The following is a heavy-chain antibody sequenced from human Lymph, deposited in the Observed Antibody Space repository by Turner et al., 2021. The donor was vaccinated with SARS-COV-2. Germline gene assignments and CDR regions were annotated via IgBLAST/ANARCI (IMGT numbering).Heavy chain of an antibody. CDR2: IYYRGST. CDR3: ARETVNNWVDP. J-gene: IGHJ5*02. Sequence: QVQLQESGPSLVKPLATLSLTCTVSGGSMNSNYWSWIRQPPGKRLEWIGYIYYRGSTNYNPSLESRVTISVDTSRNQFSLNRTSVTAADTAIYYCARETVNNWVDPWGQGTLVTVSS. D-gene: IGHD2-21*02. V-gene: IGHV4-59*01. CDR1: GGSMNSNY.